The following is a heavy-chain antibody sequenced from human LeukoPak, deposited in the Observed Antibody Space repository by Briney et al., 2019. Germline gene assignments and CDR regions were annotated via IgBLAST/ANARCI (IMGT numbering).Heavy chain of an antibody. V-gene: IGHV4-4*02. D-gene: IGHD6-19*01. CDR2: IYHSGST. CDR3: AGDKVISGWTYYFDY. CDR1: GGSISSSNW. J-gene: IGHJ4*02. Sequence: SGTLSLTCAVSGGSISSSNWWSWVRQPPGKGLEWIGEIYHSGSTNYNPSLKSRVTISVDKSKNQFSLKLSSVTAADTAVYYCAGDKVISGWTYYFDYWGQGTLVTVSS.